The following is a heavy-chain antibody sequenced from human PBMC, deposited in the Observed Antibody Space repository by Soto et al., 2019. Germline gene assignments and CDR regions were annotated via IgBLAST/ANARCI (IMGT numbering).Heavy chain of an antibody. CDR1: GFTFSSNW. J-gene: IGHJ6*02. D-gene: IGHD4-17*01. V-gene: IGHV3-23*01. CDR3: AKDHGYGDYENYYGMDV. CDR2: ISGSGGRT. Sequence: PGGSLRLSCAASGFTFSSNWMHWFRQAPGKGLEWVSVISGSGGRTYYADSVKGRFTISRDNSKNTLHLQMNSLRAEDTAVYYCAKDHGYGDYENYYGMDVWGQGTTVTVSS.